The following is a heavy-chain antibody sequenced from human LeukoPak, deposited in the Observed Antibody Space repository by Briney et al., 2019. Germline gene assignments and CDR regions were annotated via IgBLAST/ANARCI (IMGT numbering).Heavy chain of an antibody. V-gene: IGHV3-21*01. D-gene: IGHD2-2*01. CDR2: ISSSSSYI. J-gene: IGHJ4*02. CDR1: GFTFSSYS. CDR3: ARSLRPYCSSTSCYAGFDY. Sequence: PGGSLRLSCAASGFTFSSYSMNWVRQAPGMGLEWVSSISSSSSYIYYADSVKGRFTISRDNAKNSLYLQMNSLRAEDTAVYYCARSLRPYCSSTSCYAGFDYWGQGTLVTVSS.